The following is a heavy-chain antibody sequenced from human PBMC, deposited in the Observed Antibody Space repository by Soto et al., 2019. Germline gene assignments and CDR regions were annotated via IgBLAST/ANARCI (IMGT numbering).Heavy chain of an antibody. D-gene: IGHD3-22*01. CDR1: GDSVSSNSAA. CDR2: TYYRSKWYN. CDR3: AREVVVVNPGLGAFDI. V-gene: IGHV6-1*01. Sequence: PSQTLSLTCAISGDSVSSNSAAWNWIRQSPSRGLEWLGRTYYRSKWYNDYAVSVKSRITINPDTSKNQFSLQLNSVTPEDTAVYYCAREVVVVNPGLGAFDIWGQGPMVTVSS. J-gene: IGHJ3*02.